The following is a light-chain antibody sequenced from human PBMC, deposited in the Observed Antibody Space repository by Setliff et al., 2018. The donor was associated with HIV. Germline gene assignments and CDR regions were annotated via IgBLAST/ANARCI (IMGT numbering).Light chain of an antibody. CDR2: QAS. CDR3: CSNTGSNTYV. Sequence: QSVLTQPASVSGSPGQSITISCTGTSGDVGRYNLVSWYQQQPGKPPKLTIYQASKRPSGVSNRFSGSKSGNTASLTISGPQAEDEADYYCCSNTGSNTYVFGTGTKV. V-gene: IGLV2-23*01. CDR1: SGDVGRYNL. J-gene: IGLJ1*01.